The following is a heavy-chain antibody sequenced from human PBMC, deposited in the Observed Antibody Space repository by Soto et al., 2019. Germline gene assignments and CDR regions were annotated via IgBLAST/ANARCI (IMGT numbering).Heavy chain of an antibody. CDR1: GFTFSSYE. V-gene: IGHV3-48*03. J-gene: IGHJ6*02. Sequence: EVQLVESGGGLVQPGGSLRLSCAASGFTFSSYEMNWVRQAPGKGLEWVSYISSSGSTIYYADSVKGRFNISRDNAKNSLYLQMNSLRAEDTAVYYCARGRPDTAMAHYYYYGMDVWGQGTTVTVSS. CDR3: ARGRPDTAMAHYYYYGMDV. CDR2: ISSSGSTI. D-gene: IGHD5-18*01.